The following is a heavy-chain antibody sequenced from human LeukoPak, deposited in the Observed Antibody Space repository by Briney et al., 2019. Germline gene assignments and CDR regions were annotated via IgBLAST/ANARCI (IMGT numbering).Heavy chain of an antibody. CDR3: EKEYIAAAGYYFDY. Sequence: GGSLRLSCSASGFTFSSYAMHWVRQAPGKGLGYVSAISSNGGSTYYADSVKGRFIISRDNSKNTLYLQMSSLRAEDTAVYYCEKEYIAAAGYYFDYWGQGTLVTVSS. J-gene: IGHJ4*02. CDR1: GFTFSSYA. CDR2: ISSNGGST. V-gene: IGHV3-64D*06. D-gene: IGHD6-13*01.